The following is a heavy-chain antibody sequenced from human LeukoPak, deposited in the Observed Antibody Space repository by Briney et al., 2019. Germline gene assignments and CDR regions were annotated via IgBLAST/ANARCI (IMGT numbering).Heavy chain of an antibody. CDR2: LYYSGST. CDR1: GGSISSSGYY. CDR3: ARQEDNYDYFDY. Sequence: PSETLSLTCTVSGGSISSSGYYWGWIRQPPGKGLEWIGSLYYSGSTYYNPSLKSRVTISVDTSKNQFSLKLSSVTAADTAVYYCARQEDNYDYFDYWGQGTLVTVSS. V-gene: IGHV4-39*01. D-gene: IGHD5-18*01. J-gene: IGHJ4*02.